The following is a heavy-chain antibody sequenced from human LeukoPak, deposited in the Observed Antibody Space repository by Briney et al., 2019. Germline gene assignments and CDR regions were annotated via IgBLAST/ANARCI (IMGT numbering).Heavy chain of an antibody. CDR1: GGTFSSYA. D-gene: IGHD6-13*01. V-gene: IGHV1-69*05. CDR3: ARAPRIAATYESWFDP. CDR2: IIPIFGTA. Sequence: SVKVSCKASGGTFSSYAISWVRQAPGQGLEWMGGIIPIFGTANYAQKFQGRVTITTDESTSTAYMELSSLRSEDTAVYYCARAPRIAATYESWFDPWGQGTLVTVSS. J-gene: IGHJ5*02.